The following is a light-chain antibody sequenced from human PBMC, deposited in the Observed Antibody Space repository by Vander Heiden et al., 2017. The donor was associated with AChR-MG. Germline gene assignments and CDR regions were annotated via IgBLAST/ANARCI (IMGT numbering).Light chain of an antibody. V-gene: IGKV3-11*01. Sequence: EIVLTQSPVTLSLSPGARATLTCRASQSLSTYLAWYQQKPGQPPRPLVYGASTRASGVPDRFTGSGSGTDFILTISSLEPEDFAVYYCQQRRSWPRTFGQGS. CDR2: GAS. CDR3: QQRRSWPRT. J-gene: IGKJ1*01. CDR1: QSLSTY.